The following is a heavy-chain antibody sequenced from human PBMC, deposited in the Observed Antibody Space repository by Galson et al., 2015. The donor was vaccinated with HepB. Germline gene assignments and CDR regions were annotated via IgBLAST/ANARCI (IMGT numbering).Heavy chain of an antibody. D-gene: IGHD3-10*01. Sequence: RVSCKASGYTLTGFWMSWVRQAPGKGLEWMGSLEHDGGEKFHADSVKGRFTMSRDNAKNSLYLQMNSLRAEDTAVYYCAREDKGAMVRGVIMAWYFDLWGRGTLVTVSS. CDR3: AREDKGAMVRGVIMAWYFDL. CDR2: LEHDGGEK. V-gene: IGHV3-7*01. CDR1: GYTLTGFW. J-gene: IGHJ2*01.